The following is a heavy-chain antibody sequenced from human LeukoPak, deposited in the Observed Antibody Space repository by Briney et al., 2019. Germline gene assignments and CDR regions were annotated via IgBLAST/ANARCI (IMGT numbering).Heavy chain of an antibody. D-gene: IGHD6-19*01. CDR1: GGSISSGGYS. V-gene: IGHV4-30-2*01. J-gene: IGHJ6*04. CDR2: IYHSGST. Sequence: SQTLSLTCAVSGGSISSGGYSWSWIRQPPGTGLEWIGYIYHSGSTYYNPSLKSRVTISVDRSKNQFSLKLSSVTAADTAVYYCARALYSSGWLLYGMDVWGKGTTVTVSP. CDR3: ARALYSSGWLLYGMDV.